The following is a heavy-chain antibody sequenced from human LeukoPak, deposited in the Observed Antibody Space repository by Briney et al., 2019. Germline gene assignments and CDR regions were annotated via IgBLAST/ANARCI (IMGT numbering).Heavy chain of an antibody. D-gene: IGHD6-19*01. CDR3: ARDRSGSTLDY. CDR1: GFTFSSYE. V-gene: IGHV3-48*03. Sequence: GGSLRLSCAASGFTFSSYEMNWVRQAPGKGLEWVSYISSSGSTIYYADSVKGRFTISRDNAKNSLYLQMNSLRAEDTAVYYCARDRSGSTLDYWGQGTLVTVSS. CDR2: ISSSGSTI. J-gene: IGHJ4*02.